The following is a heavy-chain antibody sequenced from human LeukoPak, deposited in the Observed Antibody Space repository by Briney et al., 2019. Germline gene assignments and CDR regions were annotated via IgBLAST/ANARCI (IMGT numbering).Heavy chain of an antibody. Sequence: SVKVSCKASGGIFSSYAISWLRQAPGQGLEWMGRVIPIIGIANYAQKSQGRVTITADKSTSTAYMELSNLRSEDTAVYYCAREGGTIAATGMAFDPWGQGTLVTVSS. D-gene: IGHD6-13*01. CDR2: VIPIIGIA. CDR3: AREGGTIAATGMAFDP. V-gene: IGHV1-69*04. CDR1: GGIFSSYA. J-gene: IGHJ5*02.